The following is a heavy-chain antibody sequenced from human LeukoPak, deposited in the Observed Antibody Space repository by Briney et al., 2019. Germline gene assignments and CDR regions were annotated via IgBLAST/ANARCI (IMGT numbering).Heavy chain of an antibody. J-gene: IGHJ2*01. CDR3: ARTDWGYWYFDL. Sequence: GGSLRLSCAASGFTFSSYSMNWVRQAPGKGLEWVSSISSSSSYMYYADSVKGRFTISRDNAKNSLYLQMNSLRAEDTAVYYCARTDWGYWYFDLWGRGTLVTVSS. CDR2: ISSSSSYM. D-gene: IGHD7-27*01. V-gene: IGHV3-21*01. CDR1: GFTFSSYS.